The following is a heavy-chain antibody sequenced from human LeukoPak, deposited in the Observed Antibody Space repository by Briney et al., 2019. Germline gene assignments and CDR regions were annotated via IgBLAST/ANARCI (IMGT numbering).Heavy chain of an antibody. D-gene: IGHD6-13*01. V-gene: IGHV3-23*01. CDR3: ATVTFSSSWYPFDY. J-gene: IGHJ4*02. CDR1: GFTFSSYA. Sequence: GGSLRLSCAASGFTFSSYAMSWVRQAPGKGLEWVSAISGSGGSTYYADSVKGRFTISRDNSKNTLYLQMNSLRAEDTAVYYCATVTFSSSWYPFDYWGQGTLVTVSS. CDR2: ISGSGGST.